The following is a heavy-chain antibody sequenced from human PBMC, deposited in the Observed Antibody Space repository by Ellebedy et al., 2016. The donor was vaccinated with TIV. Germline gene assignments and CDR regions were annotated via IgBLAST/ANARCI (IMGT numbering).Heavy chain of an antibody. D-gene: IGHD3-16*01. CDR2: MYSSGGT. CDR1: GDSISGYY. V-gene: IGHV4-4*07. Sequence: SETLSLXFIVSGDSISGYYWIWVRQPAGKGLEWIGRMYSSGGTDYNPSLKSRVTMSIDTSNNQFSLNLKSVTAADTAVYYCARGLVQGQGRDWGLEYWGQGTLVTVSS. CDR3: ARGLVQGQGRDWGLEY. J-gene: IGHJ4*02.